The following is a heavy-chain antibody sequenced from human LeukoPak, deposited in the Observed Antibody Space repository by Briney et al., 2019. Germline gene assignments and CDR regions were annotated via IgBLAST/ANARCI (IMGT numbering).Heavy chain of an antibody. D-gene: IGHD6-19*01. V-gene: IGHV4-59*01. CDR1: GGSISSYY. Sequence: SETLSLTCTVSGGSISSYYWSWIRQPPGKGLEWIGYIYYSGSTNYNPSLRSRVTISVDTSQKQFSLKLRSVTAADTAVYYCAGLEYSSGWYVYWGQGTLVTVSS. J-gene: IGHJ4*02. CDR3: AGLEYSSGWYVY. CDR2: IYYSGST.